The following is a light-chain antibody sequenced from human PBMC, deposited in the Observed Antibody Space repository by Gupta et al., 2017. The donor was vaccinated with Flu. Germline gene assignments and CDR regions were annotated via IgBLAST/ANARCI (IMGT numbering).Light chain of an antibody. CDR1: QSVRDNN. J-gene: IGKJ3*01. CDR2: ATS. V-gene: IGKV3-15*01. Sequence: IVLTQSPATLSVSPGERVPLSCRASQSVRDNNLAWYQQKPGQAPRLLISATSTRATGIPVRFSGSGSGTEFTLTISSLQSEDFAVYYCKKYNNWAPLVTFGPGTRVDIK. CDR3: KKYNNWAPLVT.